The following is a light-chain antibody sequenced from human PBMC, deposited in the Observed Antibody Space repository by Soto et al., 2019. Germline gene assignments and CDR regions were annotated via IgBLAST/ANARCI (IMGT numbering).Light chain of an antibody. CDR1: QGISSY. V-gene: IGKV1-8*01. CDR2: AAS. Sequence: AIRMTQSPSSLSASTGDRVTITCRASQGISSYLAWYQQKPGKAPKLLIYAASTLQSGVPSRFSGSGSGTDCTLTISCLQSEDFATYYCQQYYSYPPNTFGQGTKLEIK. J-gene: IGKJ2*01. CDR3: QQYYSYPPNT.